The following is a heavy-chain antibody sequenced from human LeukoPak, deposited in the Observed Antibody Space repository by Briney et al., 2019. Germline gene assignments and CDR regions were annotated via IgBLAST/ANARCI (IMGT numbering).Heavy chain of an antibody. D-gene: IGHD2-15*01. CDR1: GGTFSSYA. CDR3: ATSTAWSIL. CDR2: VNPEDGEA. J-gene: IGHJ1*01. Sequence: ASVKVSCKASGGTFSSYAISWVRQAPGQGLEWMGQVNPEDGEAVFSEKFQGRVTLTADTSTETAYMELRSLKFEDTADYYCATSTAWSILWGQGTLVTVSS. V-gene: IGHV1-69-2*01.